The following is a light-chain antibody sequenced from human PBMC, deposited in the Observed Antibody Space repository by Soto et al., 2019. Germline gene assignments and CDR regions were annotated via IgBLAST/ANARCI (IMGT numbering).Light chain of an antibody. CDR3: QVYARLLGT. CDR1: QSVSSSY. Sequence: QSVSSSYLAWYQQKPGQAPRLLIYGASSRATGIPDRFSGSGTGTHTTYTCGLRNPDEPPFYSRQVYARLLGTFAQGARLEIK. CDR2: GAS. V-gene: IGKV3-20*01. J-gene: IGKJ5*01.